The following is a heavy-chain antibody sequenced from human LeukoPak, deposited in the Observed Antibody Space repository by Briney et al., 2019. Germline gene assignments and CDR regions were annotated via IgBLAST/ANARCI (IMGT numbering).Heavy chain of an antibody. CDR3: GRGDRRSQTSLLDY. V-gene: IGHV4-34*01. D-gene: IGHD1-26*01. CDR1: GGSFSGYY. J-gene: IGHJ4*02. Sequence: SETLSLTCAVYGGSFSGYYWGWIRQPPGKGLEWVGEINHSGSTSYNPSPKSGVSTSVETCKNQFSPKLSSVTTAETAVYYSGRGDRRSQTSLLDYWGEETVVSVSS. CDR2: INHSGST.